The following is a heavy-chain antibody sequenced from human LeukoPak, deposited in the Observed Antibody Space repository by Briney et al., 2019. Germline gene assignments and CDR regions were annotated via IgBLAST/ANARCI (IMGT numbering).Heavy chain of an antibody. CDR1: GFTFSDYY. Sequence: GGSLRLSCAASGFTFSDYYMSWIRQAPGKGLEWVSYISSGGSTIYYADSVKGRFTMSRDNAKNSLYLQMNSLRAEDTAVYYWAREIPYSANAFDIWGQGTMVTVSS. D-gene: IGHD2-21*01. V-gene: IGHV3-11*04. CDR2: ISSGGSTI. CDR3: AREIPYSANAFDI. J-gene: IGHJ3*02.